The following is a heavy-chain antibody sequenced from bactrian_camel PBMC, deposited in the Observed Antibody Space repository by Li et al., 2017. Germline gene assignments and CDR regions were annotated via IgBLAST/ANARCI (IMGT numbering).Heavy chain of an antibody. CDR3: QASGGSCVSARRPAGY. V-gene: IGHV3S53*01. Sequence: VQLVESGGGSVQTGGSLRLSCVASGYFACKYDMRWYRQAPGKEREFVSGIASGGMTTYADSVKGRFTTSQDYAKNTVYLQMNSLKPEDTAMYYCQASGGSCVSARRPAGYRGQGTQVTVS. D-gene: IGHD2*01. J-gene: IGHJ6*01. CDR2: IASGGMT. CDR1: GYFACKYD.